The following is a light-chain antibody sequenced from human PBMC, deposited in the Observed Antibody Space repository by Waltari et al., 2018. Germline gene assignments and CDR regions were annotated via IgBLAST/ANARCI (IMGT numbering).Light chain of an antibody. Sequence: DIQMTQSPSPLSAPVGDRVTIPCRASQSVGTWLAWYQQKPGKAPKLLIYMASSLDSGVPSRFSGSGSGTDFTLTISSLQPDDFATYSCQQYSSFSTFGQGTKV. J-gene: IGKJ2*01. CDR3: QQYSSFST. CDR1: QSVGTW. V-gene: IGKV1-5*03. CDR2: MAS.